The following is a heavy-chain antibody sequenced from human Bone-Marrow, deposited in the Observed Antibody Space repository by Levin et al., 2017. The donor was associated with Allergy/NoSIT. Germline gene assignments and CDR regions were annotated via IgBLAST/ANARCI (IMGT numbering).Heavy chain of an antibody. Sequence: GGSLRLSCKASGGTFTSYAISWVRQAPGHGPEWMGGIIPIFGTTNYAQKFQGRVTITADESTSTAYMDLSSLRSEDTAVYYCARVSGSCNKTADHWGQGTRVTVSS. D-gene: IGHD2/OR15-2a*01. CDR2: IIPIFGTT. CDR3: ARVSGSCNKTADH. J-gene: IGHJ4*02. CDR1: GGTFTSYA. V-gene: IGHV1-69*01.